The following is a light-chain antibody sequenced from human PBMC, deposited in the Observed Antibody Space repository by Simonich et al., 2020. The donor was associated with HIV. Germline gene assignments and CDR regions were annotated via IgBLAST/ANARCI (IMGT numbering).Light chain of an antibody. CDR2: KES. Sequence: DIQMTQSPSTLSASVGDRVTITCRASQSISNWLAWYQQKPGKAPKVLIYKESSLESGVPSRFSGSGSGTEFTLTISSLQPDDFATYFCQQYSNYSRTFGQGTKVDIK. V-gene: IGKV1-5*03. J-gene: IGKJ1*01. CDR1: QSISNW. CDR3: QQYSNYSRT.